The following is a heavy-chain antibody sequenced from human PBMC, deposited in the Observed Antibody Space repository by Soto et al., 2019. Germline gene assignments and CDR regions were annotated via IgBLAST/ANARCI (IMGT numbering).Heavy chain of an antibody. CDR1: GASISSDTYY. D-gene: IGHD5-18*01. Sequence: QVQLQESGPGLVRPSQTLSLTCTVSGASISSDTYYWNWVRQHPGKGLEWIGYIYYSGSTYYNPSLKSRVNISVDTSKHHFSLKLSSVTAADTAVYYCARDQVETAMGALDYWGQGILVTVSS. CDR2: IYYSGST. V-gene: IGHV4-31*03. CDR3: ARDQVETAMGALDY. J-gene: IGHJ4*02.